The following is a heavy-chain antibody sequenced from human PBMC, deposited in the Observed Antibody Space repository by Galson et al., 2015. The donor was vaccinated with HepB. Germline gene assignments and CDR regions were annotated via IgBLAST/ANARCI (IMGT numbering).Heavy chain of an antibody. D-gene: IGHD1-14*01. J-gene: IGHJ3*02. CDR2: VSGGGDKT. CDR1: GFTFSSYS. Sequence: SLRLSCAASGFTFSSYSMNWVRQAPGKGLEWVSHVSGGGDKTYYADSVKGRFIVSRDNSRNTLYLQVNSLGAEDTAIYYCAKDAFSYNQVFDPFDIWGQGTMVTVSS. CDR3: AKDAFSYNQVFDPFDI. V-gene: IGHV3-23*01.